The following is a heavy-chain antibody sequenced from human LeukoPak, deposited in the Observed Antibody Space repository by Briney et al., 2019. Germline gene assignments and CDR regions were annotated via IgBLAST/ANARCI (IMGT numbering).Heavy chain of an antibody. CDR1: GGTFSIYA. CDR3: ARGRYYYYGMDV. V-gene: IGHV1-69*13. Sequence: ASVKVSCKASGGTFSIYAISWVRQAPGQGLEWMGGIIPIFGTANYAQKFQGRVTITADESTSTAYMELSSLRSEDTAVYYCARGRYYYYGMDVWGQGTTVTVSS. CDR2: IIPIFGTA. J-gene: IGHJ6*02.